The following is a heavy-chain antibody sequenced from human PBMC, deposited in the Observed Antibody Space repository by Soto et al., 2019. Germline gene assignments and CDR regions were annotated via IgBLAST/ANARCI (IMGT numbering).Heavy chain of an antibody. CDR2: IIPIFGTP. Sequence: QVQLVQSGAEVKKPGSSVKVSCKASGGTFSSYAISWVRQAPGQGLEWMGGIIPIFGTPNYAQKFQGRVTITADESTSTAYMELSSLRSEDTAVYYCAKDRGYSYGNYYYYCMDVWGQGTTVTVSS. J-gene: IGHJ6*02. CDR1: GGTFSSYA. D-gene: IGHD5-18*01. V-gene: IGHV1-69*12. CDR3: AKDRGYSYGNYYYYCMDV.